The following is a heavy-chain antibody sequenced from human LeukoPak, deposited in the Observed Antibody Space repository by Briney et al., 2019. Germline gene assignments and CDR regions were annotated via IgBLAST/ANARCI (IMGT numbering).Heavy chain of an antibody. J-gene: IGHJ4*02. CDR2: ISWNSGNV. D-gene: IGHD4-23*01. Sequence: PGGSLRLSCAASGFTFDGYAMHWVRQAPGKGLEWVSGISWNSGNVGYADSVKGRFTISRDNAKNSLYLQMNSLRAEDTALYYCGKAADYGGDCDYDYWGQGTLVTVSS. CDR1: GFTFDGYA. V-gene: IGHV3-9*01. CDR3: GKAADYGGDCDYDY.